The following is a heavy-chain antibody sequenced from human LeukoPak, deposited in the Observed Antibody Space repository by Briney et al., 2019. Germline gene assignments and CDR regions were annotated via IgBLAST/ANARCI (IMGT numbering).Heavy chain of an antibody. CDR3: VNSDS. Sequence: GGSLRLSCAASGFTLSSYAMNWVRQAPGKGLEWVSAISGGGDSTYYADSVKGRFIIFRDNSKNTLYLQMDSLRAEDTAVYYCVNSDSWGQETLATVSS. V-gene: IGHV3-23*01. CDR2: ISGGGDST. J-gene: IGHJ4*02. CDR1: GFTLSSYA.